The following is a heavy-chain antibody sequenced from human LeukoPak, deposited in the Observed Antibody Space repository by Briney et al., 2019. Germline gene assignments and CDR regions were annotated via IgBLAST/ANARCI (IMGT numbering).Heavy chain of an antibody. CDR2: IYYSGST. J-gene: IGHJ6*02. CDR1: GGSISSGGYY. CDR3: AREGAYCGGDCYYYYGMDV. Sequence: SETLSLTCTVSGGSISSGGYYWSWIRQHPGKGLEWIGYIYYSGSTYYSPSLKSRVTISVDTSKNQFSLKLSSVTAADTAVYYCAREGAYCGGDCYYYYGMDVWGQGTTVTVSS. D-gene: IGHD2-21*02. V-gene: IGHV4-31*03.